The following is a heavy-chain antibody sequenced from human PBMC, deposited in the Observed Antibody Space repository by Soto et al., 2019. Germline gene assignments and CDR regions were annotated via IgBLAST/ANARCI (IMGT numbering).Heavy chain of an antibody. J-gene: IGHJ4*02. D-gene: IGHD3-22*01. V-gene: IGHV1-18*01. CDR2: ISAYNGNT. CDR1: GYTFTSYG. CDR3: AGDGGPFYYYDTQFDC. Sequence: GASVKVSCKASGYTFTSYGISWVRQAPGQGLEWMGWISAYNGNTNYAQKLQGRVTMTTDTSTSTAYMELRSLRSDDTAVYYCAGDGGPFYYYDTQFDCWGQGTLVTVSS.